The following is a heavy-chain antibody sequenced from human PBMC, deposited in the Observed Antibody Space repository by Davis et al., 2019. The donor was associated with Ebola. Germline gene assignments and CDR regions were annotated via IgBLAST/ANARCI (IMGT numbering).Heavy chain of an antibody. Sequence: PSETLFLTCTVSGDSISRYYWSWIRQAPGKTLEWIGYVYYGKAIYNPSLKSRVTIFSDTSKNSFSLRLTSVTAADTAIYFCARDNDPSGGRSKYRPPNAFDLWGRGTKVAVSS. J-gene: IGHJ3*01. D-gene: IGHD1-26*01. CDR3: ARDNDPSGGRSKYRPPNAFDL. CDR1: GDSISRYY. CDR2: VYYGKA. V-gene: IGHV4-59*12.